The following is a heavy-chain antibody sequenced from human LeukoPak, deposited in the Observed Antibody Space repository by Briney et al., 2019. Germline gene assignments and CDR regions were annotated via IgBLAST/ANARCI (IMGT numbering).Heavy chain of an antibody. Sequence: GGSLRLSCAASGFTSSSYGMHRVRQAPGKGLEWVAVISYDGSNKYYADSVKGRFTISRDNSKNTLYLQMNSLRAEDTAVYYCAKDSSGWYEAAYGFDYWGQGTLVTVSS. CDR3: AKDSSGWYEAAYGFDY. D-gene: IGHD6-19*01. CDR1: GFTSSSYG. CDR2: ISYDGSNK. V-gene: IGHV3-30*18. J-gene: IGHJ4*02.